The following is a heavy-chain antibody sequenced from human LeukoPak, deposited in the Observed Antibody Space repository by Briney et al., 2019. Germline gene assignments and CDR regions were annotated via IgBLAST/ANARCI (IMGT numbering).Heavy chain of an antibody. V-gene: IGHV4-59*08. D-gene: IGHD1-26*01. CDR3: ARKGGSHDY. CDR1: GGSISSYY. J-gene: IGHJ4*02. CDR2: IYNSGST. Sequence: SATLSLTCTVSGGSISSYYWSWIRQPPGKGLEWIVYIYNSGSTNYNPSLKSRVTISVDTSKNQFSLKLSSVTAADTAVYYCARKGGSHDYWGQGTLVTVSS.